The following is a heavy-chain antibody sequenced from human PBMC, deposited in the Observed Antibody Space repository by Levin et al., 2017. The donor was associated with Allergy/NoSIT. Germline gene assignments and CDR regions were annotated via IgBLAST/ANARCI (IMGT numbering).Heavy chain of an antibody. CDR1: GFTFSSHW. D-gene: IGHD3-3*01. V-gene: IGHV3-74*01. CDR2: INTDESTT. J-gene: IGHJ5*02. CDR3: TRGATLGVAAFDP. Sequence: RGESLKISCAASGFTFSSHWMHWVRQVPGKGLVWVSRINTDESTTNYADSVKGRFTISRDNAKNTLYLQMNSLRAEDTAVYYCTRGATLGVAAFDPWGQGILVTVSS.